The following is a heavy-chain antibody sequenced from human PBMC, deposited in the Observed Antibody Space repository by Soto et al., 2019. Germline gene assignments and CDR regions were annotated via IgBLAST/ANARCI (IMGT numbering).Heavy chain of an antibody. CDR2: INHSGST. J-gene: IGHJ4*02. Sequence: PSETLSLTCAVYGGSFSGYYWSWLRQPPGKGLEWIGEINHSGSTNYNPSLKSRVTISVDTSKNQFSLKLSSVTAADTAVYYCARTSGYSYGYCFDYWGQGTLVTVSS. CDR3: ARTSGYSYGYCFDY. CDR1: GGSFSGYY. D-gene: IGHD5-18*01. V-gene: IGHV4-34*01.